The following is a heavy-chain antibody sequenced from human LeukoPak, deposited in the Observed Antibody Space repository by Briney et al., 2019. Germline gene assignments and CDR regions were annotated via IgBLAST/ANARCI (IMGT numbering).Heavy chain of an antibody. V-gene: IGHV1-3*01. D-gene: IGHD3-22*01. Sequence: ASVKVSCKASGYTFTSHAIHWLRQAPGQRLEWMGWINAAKDNTKYSRKFQGRVTISRDTFARTTFMELSSLRSEDTAVYYCAREETYYYDNSGTGFDYWGQGTQVTVSS. CDR1: GYTFTSHA. CDR3: AREETYYYDNSGTGFDY. J-gene: IGHJ4*02. CDR2: INAAKDNT.